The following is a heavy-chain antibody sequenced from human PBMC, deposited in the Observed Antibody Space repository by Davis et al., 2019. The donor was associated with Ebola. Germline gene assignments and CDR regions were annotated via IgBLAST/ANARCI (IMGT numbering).Heavy chain of an antibody. CDR3: ARGYHDFWSGYYARPLDS. V-gene: IGHV4-28*03. J-gene: IGHJ4*02. CDR1: GYSISSNYW. D-gene: IGHD3-3*01. Sequence: SETLSLTCAVSGYSISSNYWWGWIRQPPGKGLEWIGYIYYSGSTYYNPSLKNRVTMSVDTSKNQFSLKLSSVTAADTAVYYCARGYHDFWSGYYARPLDSWGQGSLVTVSS. CDR2: IYYSGST.